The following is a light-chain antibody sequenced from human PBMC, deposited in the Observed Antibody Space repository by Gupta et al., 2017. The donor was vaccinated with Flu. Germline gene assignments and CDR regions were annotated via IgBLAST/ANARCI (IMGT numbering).Light chain of an antibody. Sequence: SVTISCTGTSSDVGAYSYVSWYQQYPDKAPKLMIYDVSHRPSGVPDRFSGSKSGNTASLTISGLQTEDEADYYCSSYAGRYTVVFGGGTRLTVL. V-gene: IGLV2-11*01. J-gene: IGLJ3*02. CDR2: DVS. CDR1: SSDVGAYSY. CDR3: SSYAGRYTVV.